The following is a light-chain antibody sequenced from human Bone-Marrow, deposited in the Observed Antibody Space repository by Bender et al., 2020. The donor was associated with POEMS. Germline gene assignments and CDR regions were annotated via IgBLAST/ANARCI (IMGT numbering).Light chain of an antibody. Sequence: QSALTQPASVSGSPGQSITISCTGTSSDVGGYNPVSWYQHHPGKAPTLLIYEGNKRPSGVSNRFSASKSGDTASLTISGLQAEDEADYYCFSYVGTTTFDVFGSGTKVTVL. V-gene: IGLV2-23*03. CDR3: FSYVGTTTFDV. CDR1: SSDVGGYNP. J-gene: IGLJ1*01. CDR2: EGN.